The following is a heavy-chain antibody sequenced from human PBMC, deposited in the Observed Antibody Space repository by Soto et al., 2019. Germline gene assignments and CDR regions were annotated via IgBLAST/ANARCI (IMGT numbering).Heavy chain of an antibody. CDR2: IYYSGST. CDR1: GGSISSGGYY. CDR3: AREGIAAAGGMDV. D-gene: IGHD6-13*01. V-gene: IGHV4-31*03. Sequence: SETLSLTCTVSGGSISSGGYYWSWIRQHPGKGLEWIGYIYYSGSTYYNPPLKSRVTISVDTSKNQFSLKLSSVTAADTAVYYCAREGIAAAGGMDVWGQGTTVTVSS. J-gene: IGHJ6*02.